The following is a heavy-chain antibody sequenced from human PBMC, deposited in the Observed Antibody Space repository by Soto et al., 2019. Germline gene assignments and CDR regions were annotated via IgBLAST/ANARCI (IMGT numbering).Heavy chain of an antibody. Sequence: QVQLVQSGAEEKKPGASVKVSCKASGYTCTSYAMNWVRQAPGQRLEWMGWINAGDGNTKYSQKFQGRVTITRDTSASTAYMELSSLRSEDTAVYYCARGPGTGMDVWGQGTTVTVSS. D-gene: IGHD1-1*01. V-gene: IGHV1-3*05. CDR2: INAGDGNT. CDR1: GYTCTSYA. CDR3: ARGPGTGMDV. J-gene: IGHJ6*02.